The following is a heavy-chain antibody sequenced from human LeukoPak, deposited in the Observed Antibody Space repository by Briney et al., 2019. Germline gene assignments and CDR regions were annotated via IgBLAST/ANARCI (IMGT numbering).Heavy chain of an antibody. CDR1: AFIFSDYS. CDR3: ARDRLTSGSYFFDY. CDR2: ISGRSSTI. V-gene: IGHV3-48*01. Sequence: GGSLRLSCAASAFIFSDYSMNWVRQAPGKGLEWISCISGRSSTIYYADSVRGRFTISRDNAKNSMYLQMNSLRAEDTAVYYCARDRLTSGSYFFDYWGQGTLVTVSS. D-gene: IGHD1-26*01. J-gene: IGHJ4*02.